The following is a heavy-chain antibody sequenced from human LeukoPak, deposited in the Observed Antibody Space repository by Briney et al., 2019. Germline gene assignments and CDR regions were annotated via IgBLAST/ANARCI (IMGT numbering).Heavy chain of an antibody. Sequence: GGSLRLSCAASGFTVSTYWMHWVRQAPGKGLVWVSRINTDGSNTNYADSVKGRFTISRDNAENTLYLQMNSLRAEDTAVYYCARALWSGPVYYGMDVWGQGTTVTVSS. V-gene: IGHV3-74*01. CDR2: INTDGSNT. CDR3: ARALWSGPVYYGMDV. CDR1: GFTVSTYW. J-gene: IGHJ6*02. D-gene: IGHD3-10*01.